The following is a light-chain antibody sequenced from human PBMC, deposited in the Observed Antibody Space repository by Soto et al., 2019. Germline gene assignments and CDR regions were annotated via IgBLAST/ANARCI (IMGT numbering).Light chain of an antibody. CDR3: QQYDSYSSGP. V-gene: IGKV1-5*01. J-gene: IGKJ1*01. CDR1: QTINSW. CDR2: DAS. Sequence: DIQLTQSPSSLSASVVDRVTITCRASQTINSWLAWYQQKPGKAPKVLIFDASSLKTGVPSRFSGSGSGTEFTLTISNLQPDDFATYYCQQYDSYSSGPFGQGTKVDI.